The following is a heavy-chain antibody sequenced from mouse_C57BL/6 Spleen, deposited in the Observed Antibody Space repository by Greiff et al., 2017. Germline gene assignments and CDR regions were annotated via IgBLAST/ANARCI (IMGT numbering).Heavy chain of an antibody. CDR1: GYTFTSYW. CDR2: IDPSDSET. D-gene: IGHD2-3*01. CDR3: ARRNDGSYWYFDV. J-gene: IGHJ1*03. Sequence: QVQLQQPGAELVRPGSSVKLSCKASGYTFTSYWMHWVKQRPIQGLEWIGNIDPSDSETHYNQKFKDKATLTVDKSSSTAYMQLSSLTSEDSAVYYCARRNDGSYWYFDVWGTGTTVTVSS. V-gene: IGHV1-52*01.